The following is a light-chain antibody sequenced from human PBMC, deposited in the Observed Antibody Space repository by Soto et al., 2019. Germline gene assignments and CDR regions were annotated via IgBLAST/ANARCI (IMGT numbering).Light chain of an antibody. CDR1: QSVNSNY. J-gene: IGKJ2*01. Sequence: DIVLTQSPGTLSLSPGETATLSCRASQSVNSNYLAWYQQKPGQAPRLLIYSASARATGIPDRFSGSGSGTDFTLAISRLEPEDFAVYYCQHFGGSSYTFGQGTKLEIK. V-gene: IGKV3-20*01. CDR2: SAS. CDR3: QHFGGSSYT.